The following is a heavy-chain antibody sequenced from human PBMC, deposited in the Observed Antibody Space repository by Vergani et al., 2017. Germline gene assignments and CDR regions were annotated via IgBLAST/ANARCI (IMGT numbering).Heavy chain of an antibody. CDR3: ATRRPVAGTDY. J-gene: IGHJ4*02. V-gene: IGHV4-39*01. Sequence: QLQLQESGPGLVKPSETLSLTCTVSGGSISSSSYYWGWIRQPPGKGLEWIGSIYYSGSTYYNPSLKSRVTISVDTSKNQFSLKLSSVTAADTAVYYCATRRPVAGTDYWGQGTLVTVSS. CDR2: IYYSGST. CDR1: GGSISSSSYY. D-gene: IGHD6-19*01.